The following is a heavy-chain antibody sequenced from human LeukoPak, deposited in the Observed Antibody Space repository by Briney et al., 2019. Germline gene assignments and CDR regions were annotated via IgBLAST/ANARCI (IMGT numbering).Heavy chain of an antibody. CDR2: MNPNSGNT. D-gene: IGHD3-10*01. CDR1: GYSFTSYD. V-gene: IGHV1-8*01. Sequence: ASVKVSCKASGYSFTSYDINWVRQATGQGLEWMGWMNPNSGNTGYAQKLQGRVTMTRNTSISTAYMELSSLRSEDTAVYYCARADSLSYGSGSYYANWGQGTLVTVSS. CDR3: ARADSLSYGSGSYYAN. J-gene: IGHJ4*02.